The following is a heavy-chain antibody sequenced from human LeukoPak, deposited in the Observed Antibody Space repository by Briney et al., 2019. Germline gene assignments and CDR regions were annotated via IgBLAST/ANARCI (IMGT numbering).Heavy chain of an antibody. J-gene: IGHJ3*02. V-gene: IGHV1-46*01. Sequence: ASVKVFCKASGYTFTSYYMHWVRQAPGQGLEWMGIINPSGGSTSYAQKFQGRVTMTRDMSTSTVYMELSSLRSEDTAVYYCARDTPGQTTFDIWGQGTMVTVSS. D-gene: IGHD1-1*01. CDR1: GYTFTSYY. CDR3: ARDTPGQTTFDI. CDR2: INPSGGST.